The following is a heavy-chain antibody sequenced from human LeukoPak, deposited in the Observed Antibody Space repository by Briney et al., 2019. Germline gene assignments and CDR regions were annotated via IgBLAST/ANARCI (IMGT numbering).Heavy chain of an antibody. V-gene: IGHV3-33*06. J-gene: IGHJ4*02. CDR1: GFTFSSYG. CDR2: IWYDGSNK. Sequence: GRSLRLSCAASGFTFSSYGMHWVRQAPGKGLEWVAVIWYDGSNKYYADSVKGRFTISRDSSKNTLYLQMNSLRAEDTAVYYCAKDSQDYVWGSYRNHFDYWGQGTLVTVSS. CDR3: AKDSQDYVWGSYRNHFDY. D-gene: IGHD3-16*02.